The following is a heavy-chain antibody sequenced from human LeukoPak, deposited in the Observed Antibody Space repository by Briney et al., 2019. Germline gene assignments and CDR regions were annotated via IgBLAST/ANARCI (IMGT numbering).Heavy chain of an antibody. V-gene: IGHV4-34*01. CDR2: INHSGST. J-gene: IGHJ1*01. Sequence: SETLSLTCAVNVGSFTGLYWNWIRQPPGKGLEWIGQINHSGSTNYNPPLKSRATISVDTSRNQFSLKLRSMTAAETAVYYCLVAAAALGSQHWGQGTLVTVSS. CDR1: VGSFTGLY. D-gene: IGHD6-13*01. CDR3: LVAAAALGSQH.